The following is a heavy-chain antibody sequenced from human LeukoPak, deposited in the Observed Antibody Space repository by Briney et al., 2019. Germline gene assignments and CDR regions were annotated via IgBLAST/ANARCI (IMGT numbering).Heavy chain of an antibody. Sequence: SETLSLTCTVSGGSISPYYWTWIRQPPGKGLESIGEINHSGSTNYNPSLKSRVTISVDTSKNQFSLKLSSVTAADTAVYYCARAPGYGHHIRGFDYWGQGTLVTVSS. CDR1: GGSISPYY. V-gene: IGHV4-34*01. D-gene: IGHD5-18*01. CDR2: INHSGST. J-gene: IGHJ4*02. CDR3: ARAPGYGHHIRGFDY.